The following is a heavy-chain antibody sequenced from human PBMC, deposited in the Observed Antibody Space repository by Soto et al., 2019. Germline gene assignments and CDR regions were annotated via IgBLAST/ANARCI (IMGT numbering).Heavy chain of an antibody. V-gene: IGHV1-46*01. D-gene: IGHD3-22*01. CDR2: INPSGVST. CDR1: GYTFTNYY. Sequence: QVQLVQSGAEVKKPGASVKVSCKTSGYTFTNYYIHWVRQAPGQGLEWMGIINPSGVSTTYAHKFQGRVTMTRDRATSTVYMELSILRSEDTAVYYCAREFIAGYYDSSGNNAFDFWGQGTMVTVSS. J-gene: IGHJ3*01. CDR3: AREFIAGYYDSSGNNAFDF.